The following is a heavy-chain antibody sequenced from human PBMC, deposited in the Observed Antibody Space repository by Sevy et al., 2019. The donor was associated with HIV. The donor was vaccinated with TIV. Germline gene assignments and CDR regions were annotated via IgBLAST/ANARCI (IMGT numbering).Heavy chain of an antibody. CDR2: VYTSGRT. J-gene: IGHJ5*02. CDR1: GGSISDYY. Sequence: SETLSLICTVSGGSISDYYYNWIRQAAGKRLDWIGRVYTSGRTTYNPSLKSRVTMSIDASKNQFSLNLSSVTAADTAVYYCASLDGAWGQGTLVTVSS. CDR3: ASLDGA. D-gene: IGHD3-10*01. V-gene: IGHV4-4*07.